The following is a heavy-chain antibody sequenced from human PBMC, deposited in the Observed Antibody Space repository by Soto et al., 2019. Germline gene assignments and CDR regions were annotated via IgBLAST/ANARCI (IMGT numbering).Heavy chain of an antibody. V-gene: IGHV5-51*01. Sequence: PGESLKISCKGSGYSFTSYWIAWVRQMPGKGLEWMGIIFPGDSDTRYSPSFQGQVSISADKSITTAYLQWSSLKASDTAMYYFARASSATVTTGFDYWGQGTMVTVSS. D-gene: IGHD4-17*01. J-gene: IGHJ4*02. CDR2: IFPGDSDT. CDR3: ARASSATVTTGFDY. CDR1: GYSFTSYW.